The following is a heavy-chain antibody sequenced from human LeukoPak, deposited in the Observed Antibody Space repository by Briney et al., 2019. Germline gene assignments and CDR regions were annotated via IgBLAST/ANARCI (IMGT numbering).Heavy chain of an antibody. V-gene: IGHV3-9*01. CDR2: ISWNSGSI. Sequence: PGGSLRLSCAASGFTFSSYAMHWVRQAPGNGLEWVSGISWNSGSIGYADSVKGRFTISRDNAKNSLYLQMNSLRAEDTALYYCAKGLWSGYYGDWGQGTLVTVSS. CDR3: AKGLWSGYYGD. D-gene: IGHD3-3*01. CDR1: GFTFSSYA. J-gene: IGHJ4*02.